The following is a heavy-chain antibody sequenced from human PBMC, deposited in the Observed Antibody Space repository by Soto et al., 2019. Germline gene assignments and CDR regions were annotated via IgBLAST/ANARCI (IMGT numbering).Heavy chain of an antibody. CDR1: GFSLSTSGVG. V-gene: IGHV2-5*02. J-gene: IGHJ4*02. D-gene: IGHD4-17*01. Sequence: QITLKESGPTLVKPTQTLTLTCTFSGFSLSTSGVGVGWIRQPPGKALEWLAVIYWDDSYHYSPSLRSRLTITKDTSKNQVVLTMTNMDPVDTATYYCAHKGYGDYPLDYWCQGTLVTVSS. CDR3: AHKGYGDYPLDY. CDR2: IYWDDSY.